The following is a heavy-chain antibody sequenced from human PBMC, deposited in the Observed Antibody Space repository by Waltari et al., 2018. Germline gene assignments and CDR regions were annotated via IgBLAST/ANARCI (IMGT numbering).Heavy chain of an antibody. V-gene: IGHV3-72*01. D-gene: IGHD1-1*01. CDR2: TKNKANSHIT. J-gene: IGHJ4*02. Sequence: EVQLVESGGGLVQPGGCLRLSCVASGFPFTDNYMDWVRQAPGQGLEWISRTKNKANSHITDYAASVKGRFIASRDDSKNSLYLQMNNLKTEDTAVYYCARDTATALDSWTQGTLVTVSA. CDR3: ARDTATALDS. CDR1: GFPFTDNY.